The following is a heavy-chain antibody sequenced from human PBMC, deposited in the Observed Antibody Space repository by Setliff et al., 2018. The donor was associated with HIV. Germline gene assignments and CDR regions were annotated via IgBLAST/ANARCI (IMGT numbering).Heavy chain of an antibody. V-gene: IGHV4-31*03. D-gene: IGHD3-16*01. CDR1: GDSIGSGGYY. CDR2: IFYSGST. Sequence: SETLSLTCTFSGDSIGSGGYYWSWIRQHPGKGLEWIGYIFYSGSTYYNPSLKSRVTISVDTSKNQFSLRLNSVTAADTAVYYGARTRWGAPVDSWGQGTLVTVSS. J-gene: IGHJ4*02. CDR3: ARTRWGAPVDS.